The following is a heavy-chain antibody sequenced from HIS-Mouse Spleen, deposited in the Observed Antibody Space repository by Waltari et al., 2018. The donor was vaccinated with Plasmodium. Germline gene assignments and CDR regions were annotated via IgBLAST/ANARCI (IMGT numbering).Heavy chain of an antibody. J-gene: IGHJ2*01. CDR2: IKQDGSEK. D-gene: IGHD6-13*01. CDR3: ASSWYWYFDL. CDR1: GFPFRSYW. Sequence: EVQLVESGGCLVQPGGSLRLSCAASGFPFRSYWMSWVRQAPGKGLEWVANIKQDGSEKYYVDSVKGRFTISRDNAKNSLYLQMNSLRAEDTAVYYCASSWYWYFDLWGRGTLVTVSS. V-gene: IGHV3-7*01.